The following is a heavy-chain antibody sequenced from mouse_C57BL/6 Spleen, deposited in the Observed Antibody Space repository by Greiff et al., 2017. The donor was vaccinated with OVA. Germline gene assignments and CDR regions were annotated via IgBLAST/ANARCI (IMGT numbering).Heavy chain of an antibody. CDR3: ARGDYYGSRGFDV. CDR2: IYPRDGST. D-gene: IGHD1-1*01. J-gene: IGHJ1*03. Sequence: VQLQQSGPELVKPGASVKLSCKASGYTFTSYDINWVKQRPGQGLEWIGWIYPRDGSTKYNEKFKGKATLTVDTSSSTAYMELHSLTSEDSAVYFCARGDYYGSRGFDVWGTGTTVTVSS. V-gene: IGHV1-85*01. CDR1: GYTFTSYD.